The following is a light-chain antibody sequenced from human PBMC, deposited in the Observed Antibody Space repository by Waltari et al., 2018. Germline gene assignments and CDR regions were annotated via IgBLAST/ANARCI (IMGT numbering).Light chain of an antibody. J-gene: IGKJ4*01. Sequence: DIQMTQSPSTLSASVGDSVTITCRASQSFSNWLAWYQQKPGKAPKLLIYKTSTLESGVPSRFSCSGSGTEFTLTISSLQPDDFASYYCQQYDSNPLTFGGGTKVEV. CDR3: QQYDSNPLT. CDR1: QSFSNW. V-gene: IGKV1-5*03. CDR2: KTS.